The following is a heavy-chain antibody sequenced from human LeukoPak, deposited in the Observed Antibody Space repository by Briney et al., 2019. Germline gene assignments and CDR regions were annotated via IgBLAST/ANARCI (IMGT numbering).Heavy chain of an antibody. D-gene: IGHD2-21*02. CDR3: AKGDDGDWSAFDF. J-gene: IGHJ3*01. CDR1: GFTFNKYA. Sequence: PGGSLRLSCVVSGFTFNKYAMSWVRQAPGKGLEWVAVISESGDKTLYAGSVRGRFTISRDNSKNILSLQMNSLRAEDTALYYCAKGDDGDWSAFDFWGQGTMVTVST. CDR2: ISESGDKT. V-gene: IGHV3-23*01.